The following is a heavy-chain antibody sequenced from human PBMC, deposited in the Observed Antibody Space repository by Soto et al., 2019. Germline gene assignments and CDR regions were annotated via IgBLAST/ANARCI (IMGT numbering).Heavy chain of an antibody. CDR2: ISYDGSNK. CDR1: GFTFSSYA. CDR3: AGFHTVTSAFDI. V-gene: IGHV3-30-3*01. Sequence: QVQLVESGGGVVQPGRSLRLSCAASGFTFSSYAMHWVRQAPGKGLEWVAVISYDGSNKYYADSVKGRFTISRDNSKNTLYLQMNSLRAEDTAVYYCAGFHTVTSAFDIWGQGTMVTVSS. J-gene: IGHJ3*02. D-gene: IGHD4-17*01.